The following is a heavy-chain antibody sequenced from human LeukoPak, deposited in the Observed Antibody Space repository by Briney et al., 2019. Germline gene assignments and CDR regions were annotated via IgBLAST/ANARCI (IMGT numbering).Heavy chain of an antibody. J-gene: IGHJ5*02. V-gene: IGHV4-59*08. CDR1: GGSINSYY. CDR3: ARQKDYYDSNGYFHTWFDP. D-gene: IGHD3-22*01. CDR2: IYYSGTT. Sequence: SETLSLTCTVSGGSINSYYWTWIRQPPGKGLEWIGYIYYSGTTNYNPSLKSRVTISIDTSQNQFSLKLNSVTAADTAVYYCARQKDYYDSNGYFHTWFDPRGQGTLVTVSS.